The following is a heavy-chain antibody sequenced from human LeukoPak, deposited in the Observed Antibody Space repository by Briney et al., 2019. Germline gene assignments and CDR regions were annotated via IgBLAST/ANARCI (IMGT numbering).Heavy chain of an antibody. V-gene: IGHV4-30-2*02. D-gene: IGHD6-19*01. Sequence: SETLSLTCTVSGGSISSGGYYWSWIRQPPGKGLEWIGYIYHSGSTYYNPSLKSRVTISVDRSKNQFSLKLSSVTAADTAVYYCARGTRIAVAGTGRVDWFDPWGQGTLVTVSS. J-gene: IGHJ5*02. CDR1: GGSISSGGYY. CDR3: ARGTRIAVAGTGRVDWFDP. CDR2: IYHSGST.